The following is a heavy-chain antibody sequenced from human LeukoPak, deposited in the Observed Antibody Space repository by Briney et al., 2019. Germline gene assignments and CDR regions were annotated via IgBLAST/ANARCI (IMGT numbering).Heavy chain of an antibody. D-gene: IGHD3-3*01. Sequence: PGGSLRLSCGASGFTFSSYAMSWVRQAPGKGLEWVSAISGSGGSTYYADSVKGRFTISRDNSKNTLYLQMNSLRAEDTAVYYCAKDLTIFGVVITCFDYWGQGTLVTVSS. CDR1: GFTFSSYA. J-gene: IGHJ4*02. V-gene: IGHV3-23*01. CDR3: AKDLTIFGVVITCFDY. CDR2: ISGSGGST.